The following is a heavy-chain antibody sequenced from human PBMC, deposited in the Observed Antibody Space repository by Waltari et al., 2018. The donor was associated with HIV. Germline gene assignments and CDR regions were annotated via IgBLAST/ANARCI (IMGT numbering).Heavy chain of an antibody. Sequence: EVQLVESGGGLVQPGGSLRLSCAASGFTFSNYWMTWVRQAPGKGLEWVANIKQDGSEKSDVDSVKGRFIISRDNAKKSLYLQMSSLRAEDTAVYYCARDDGDAFDIWGQGTLVTVSS. J-gene: IGHJ3*02. CDR2: IKQDGSEK. V-gene: IGHV3-7*01. CDR1: GFTFSNYW. CDR3: ARDDGDAFDI.